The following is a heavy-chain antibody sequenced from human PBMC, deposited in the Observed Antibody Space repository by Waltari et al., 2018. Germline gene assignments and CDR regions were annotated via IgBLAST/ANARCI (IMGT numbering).Heavy chain of an antibody. CDR2: ISDGGGST. V-gene: IGHV3-23*01. CDR3: VKGGVSYFAFHA. Sequence: EGQLLESGGGSVQPGGSLRLSCAASGFTFYTYAMTWVRQAPGKGLEWVSTISDGGGSTYYTDSVKGRFSISRDDSHDTVYLLMNSLRAEDTAVYYCVKGGVSYFAFHAWGKGTMVSVSS. D-gene: IGHD1-26*01. J-gene: IGHJ3*01. CDR1: GFTFYTYA.